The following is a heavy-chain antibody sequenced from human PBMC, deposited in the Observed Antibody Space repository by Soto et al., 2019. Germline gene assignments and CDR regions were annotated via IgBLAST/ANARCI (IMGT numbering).Heavy chain of an antibody. CDR2: IIPIFGTA. D-gene: IGHD1-26*01. CDR1: GGTFSSYA. V-gene: IGHV1-69*12. CDR3: AGRIVGAMEGYYYGMDV. Sequence: QVQLVQSGAEVKKPGSSVKVSCKASGGTFSSYAISWVRQAPGQGLEWMGGIIPIFGTANYAQKFQGRVTITADESTSIAYIELSSLRPEDTLVYYCAGRIVGAMEGYYYGMDVWGQGTTVTVSS. J-gene: IGHJ6*02.